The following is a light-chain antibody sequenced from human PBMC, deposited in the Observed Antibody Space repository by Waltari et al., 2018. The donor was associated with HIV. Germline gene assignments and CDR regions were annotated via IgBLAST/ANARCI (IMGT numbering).Light chain of an antibody. V-gene: IGLV1-47*01. J-gene: IGLJ1*01. CDR3: ASWDDGLRGHD. Sequence: QPGLTQPPSVSGTPGQRLTIPCSGNNSNIGRNFVYWYRQVPGTAPRLLVYRNDQRPPGVVDRFSGSRSGASASLVIGGLRVDDEGDYYCASWDDGLRGHDFGGGTTVSV. CDR1: NSNIGRNF. CDR2: RND.